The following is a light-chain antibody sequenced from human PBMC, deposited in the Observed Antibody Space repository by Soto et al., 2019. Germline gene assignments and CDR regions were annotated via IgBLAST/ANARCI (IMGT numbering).Light chain of an antibody. CDR3: SAWDDSLSAVV. CDR1: SSNIGSNY. CDR2: SNN. V-gene: IGLV1-47*02. Sequence: QSVLTQPPSASGTPGQRVTISCSGSSSNIGSNYVYWYQQLPGTAPKLLIYSNNQRPSGVPDRFSGSKSGTSASLAISGLRSEDEGDYYCSAWDDSLSAVVFGGGTKLTVL. J-gene: IGLJ2*01.